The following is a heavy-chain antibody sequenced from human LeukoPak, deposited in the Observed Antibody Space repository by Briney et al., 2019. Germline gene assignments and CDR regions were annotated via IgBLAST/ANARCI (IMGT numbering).Heavy chain of an antibody. D-gene: IGHD1-26*01. V-gene: IGHV4-61*02. CDR2: IYTSGST. CDR3: ARDRRVGPIVGATSFFDY. Sequence: SETLSLTCTVSGGSISSGSYYWSWIRQPAGKGLEWIGRIYTSGSTNYNPSLKSRVTISVDTSKNQFSLKLSSVTAADTAVYYCARDRRVGPIVGATSFFDYWGQGTLVTVSS. J-gene: IGHJ4*02. CDR1: GGSISSGSYY.